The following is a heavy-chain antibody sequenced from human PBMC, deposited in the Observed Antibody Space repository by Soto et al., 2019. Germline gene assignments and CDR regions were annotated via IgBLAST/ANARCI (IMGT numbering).Heavy chain of an antibody. V-gene: IGHV4-30-4*01. CDR3: ARDLGGSSSSVEGWFDP. D-gene: IGHD6-6*01. CDR2: IFYSGTT. Sequence: SETLSLTCTVSGDSISSADYYWSWIRQTPGKGLEWIGHIFYSGTTYYNPSLKSRLTISVDTSKNHFSLKLSSVTAADTAVYYCARDLGGSSSSVEGWFDPWGQGTLVTVSS. J-gene: IGHJ5*02. CDR1: GDSISSADYY.